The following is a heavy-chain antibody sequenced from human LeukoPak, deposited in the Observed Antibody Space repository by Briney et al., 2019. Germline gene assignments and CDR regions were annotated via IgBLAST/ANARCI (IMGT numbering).Heavy chain of an antibody. Sequence: PSETLSLTCTVSGGSISSYYWSWIRQPPGKGLEWIGYIYYSGSTNYNPSLKSRVTISVDTSKNQFSLKLSSVTAADTAVYYCARAGRASDYYDSSGYYDCYYGMDVWGQGTTVTVSS. CDR3: ARAGRASDYYDSSGYYDCYYGMDV. J-gene: IGHJ6*02. V-gene: IGHV4-59*12. CDR1: GGSISSYY. D-gene: IGHD3-22*01. CDR2: IYYSGST.